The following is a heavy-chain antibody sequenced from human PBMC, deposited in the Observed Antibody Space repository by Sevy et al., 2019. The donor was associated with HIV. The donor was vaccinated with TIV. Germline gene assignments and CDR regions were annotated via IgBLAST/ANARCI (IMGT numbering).Heavy chain of an antibody. Sequence: GGSLRLSCAASGFTFSGSAIHWVRQASGKGLEWVGHIRSKANSYATAYAVSVKGRFTLSRDDSKNTADLQMNSLKTEDTAVYYCTLVGAVAVRGQGTLVTVSS. V-gene: IGHV3-73*01. D-gene: IGHD6-19*01. J-gene: IGHJ4*02. CDR3: TLVGAVAV. CDR2: IRSKANSYAT. CDR1: GFTFSGSA.